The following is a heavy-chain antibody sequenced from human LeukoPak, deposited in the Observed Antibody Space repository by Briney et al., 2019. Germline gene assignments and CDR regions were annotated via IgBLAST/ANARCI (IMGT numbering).Heavy chain of an antibody. V-gene: IGHV1-24*01. Sequence: ASVKVSCKASGYTLTELSMHWVRQAPGKGLEWMGGFDPEDGETIYAQKFQGRVTMTEDTSTDTAYMELSSLRSEDTAVYYCATGRKWLRKTPYDYWGQGTLVTVSS. CDR3: ATGRKWLRKTPYDY. D-gene: IGHD5-12*01. J-gene: IGHJ4*02. CDR2: FDPEDGET. CDR1: GYTLTELS.